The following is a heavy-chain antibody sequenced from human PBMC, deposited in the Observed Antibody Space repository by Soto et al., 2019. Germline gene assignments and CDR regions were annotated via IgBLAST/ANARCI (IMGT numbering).Heavy chain of an antibody. V-gene: IGHV3-13*01. CDR1: GFTFSSYD. CDR2: IGTAGDA. Sequence: GGSLRLSCAASGFTFSSYDMHWVRQATGKGLEWVSAIGTAGDAYYPGSVKGRFTISRENAKNSLYLQVNSLRAGDTAVYYCARGAPRYYDILTGYYKLENWFDPWGQGTLVTVSS. D-gene: IGHD3-9*01. CDR3: ARGAPRYYDILTGYYKLENWFDP. J-gene: IGHJ5*02.